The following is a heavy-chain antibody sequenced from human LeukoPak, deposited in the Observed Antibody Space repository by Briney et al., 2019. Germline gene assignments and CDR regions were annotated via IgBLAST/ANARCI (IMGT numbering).Heavy chain of an antibody. CDR2: VNQDGSKQ. D-gene: IGHD1-26*01. CDR3: ARPGHYYDPTENDAFDI. CDR1: GFTFSSYW. J-gene: IGHJ3*02. Sequence: GGSLRLSCTASGFTFSSYWMSWVRQAAGKGLEWVANVNQDGSKQYYADSVKGRFTTSRDNAKNSLYLQLNSVRVEDTAMYYCARPGHYYDPTENDAFDIWGQGTMVTVSS. V-gene: IGHV3-7*01.